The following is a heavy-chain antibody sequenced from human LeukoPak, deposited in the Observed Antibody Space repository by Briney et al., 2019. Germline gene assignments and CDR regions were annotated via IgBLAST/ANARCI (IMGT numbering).Heavy chain of an antibody. Sequence: VASVTVSCKASGGTFSSYAISWVRQAPGQGLEWMGGIIPIFGTANYAQKFQGRVTITADESTSTAYMELSSLRSEDTAVYYCARGIRYFDWVAFDIWGQGTMVTVSS. CDR3: ARGIRYFDWVAFDI. D-gene: IGHD3-9*01. V-gene: IGHV1-69*01. CDR1: GGTFSSYA. J-gene: IGHJ3*02. CDR2: IIPIFGTA.